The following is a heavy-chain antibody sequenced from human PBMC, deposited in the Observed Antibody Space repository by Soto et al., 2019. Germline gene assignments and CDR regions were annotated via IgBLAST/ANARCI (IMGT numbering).Heavy chain of an antibody. CDR1: GGSISSSSYY. Sequence: SETLSLTCTVSGGSISSSSYYWGWIRQPPGKGLEWIGSIYYSGSTYYNPSLKSRVTISVDTSKNQFSLKLSSVTAADTAVYYCARQVAGTSGEIDYWGQGTLVTVSS. V-gene: IGHV4-39*01. D-gene: IGHD6-19*01. J-gene: IGHJ4*02. CDR2: IYYSGST. CDR3: ARQVAGTSGEIDY.